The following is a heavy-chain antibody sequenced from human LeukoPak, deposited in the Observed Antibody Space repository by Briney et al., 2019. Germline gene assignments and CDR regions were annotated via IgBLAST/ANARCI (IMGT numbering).Heavy chain of an antibody. J-gene: IGHJ4*02. CDR1: GYTFTSYD. D-gene: IGHD6-13*01. CDR2: MNPNSGNT. CDR3: ARGRWRQTAAAGTPFDY. V-gene: IGHV1-8*01. Sequence: ASVKVSCKASGYTFTSYDINWVRQATGQGLEWMGWMNPNSGNTGYAQKFQGRVTMTRNTSISTAYMELSSLRSEDTAVYYCARGRWRQTAAAGTPFDYWGQGTLVTVSS.